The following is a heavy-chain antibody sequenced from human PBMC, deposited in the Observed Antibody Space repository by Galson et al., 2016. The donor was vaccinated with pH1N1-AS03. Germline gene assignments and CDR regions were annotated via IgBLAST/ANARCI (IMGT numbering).Heavy chain of an antibody. CDR2: FDPDHTEK. CDR1: GHTLTELS. V-gene: IGHV1-24*01. CDR3: VTTAYAFGLRSVDAFDV. Sequence: SVKVSCKVSGHTLTELSIQWVRQAPGEGLDWMGGFDPDHTEKVYAQKFQGRVTMTEDTSTDTAYMELSSLRSGDTAKYYCVTTAYAFGLRSVDAFDVWGQGTKVTVSS. J-gene: IGHJ3*01. D-gene: IGHD2-21*02.